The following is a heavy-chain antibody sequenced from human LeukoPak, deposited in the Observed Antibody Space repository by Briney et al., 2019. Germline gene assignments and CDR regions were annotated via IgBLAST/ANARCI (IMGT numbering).Heavy chain of an antibody. Sequence: GGSLRLSCAASGFTFSSYAMSWVRQAPGKGLEWVSAISGSGGSTYYADSVKGRFTISRDNSKNTLYLQMNSLRAEDTAVYYCAKIGRGGLIVVVPAALSGMAVDYWGQGTLVTVSS. V-gene: IGHV3-23*01. CDR3: AKIGRGGLIVVVPAALSGMAVDY. J-gene: IGHJ4*02. CDR2: ISGSGGST. CDR1: GFTFSSYA. D-gene: IGHD2-2*01.